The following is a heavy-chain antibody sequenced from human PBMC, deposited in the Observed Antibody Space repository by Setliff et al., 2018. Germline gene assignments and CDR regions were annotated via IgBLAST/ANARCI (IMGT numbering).Heavy chain of an antibody. J-gene: IGHJ3*02. Sequence: VKVSCKASGYTFTSYYMHWVRQAPGQGLEWMGITNPSGGSTTYAQKFQGRVTMTRDTSTSTLYMDLSSLRSEDTAVYYCARAGYNSNSYVFDAFDIWGQGTMVTVSS. D-gene: IGHD6-13*01. V-gene: IGHV1-46*01. CDR1: GYTFTSYY. CDR3: ARAGYNSNSYVFDAFDI. CDR2: TNPSGGST.